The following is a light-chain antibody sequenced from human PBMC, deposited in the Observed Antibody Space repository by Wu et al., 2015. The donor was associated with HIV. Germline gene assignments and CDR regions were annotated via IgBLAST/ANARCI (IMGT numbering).Light chain of an antibody. V-gene: IGKV3-15*01. CDR3: QHYDDSRARW. J-gene: IGKJ1*01. CDR1: QSIGSD. Sequence: EIVMTQSPATLSVFPGERATLSCRASQSIGSDLAWYQQKPGRAPRLLIYGASTRDTNIPARFSGSGSGTEFTLIISSLQSEDFAVYYCQHYDDSRARWFGQGTKLEIK. CDR2: GAS.